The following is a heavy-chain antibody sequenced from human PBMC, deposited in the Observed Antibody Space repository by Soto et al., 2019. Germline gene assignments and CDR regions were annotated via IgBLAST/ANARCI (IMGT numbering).Heavy chain of an antibody. V-gene: IGHV4-39*01. D-gene: IGHD2-8*01. J-gene: IGHJ5*02. Sequence: SETLSLTCTVSGGSISSSSYYWGWIRQPPGKGLEWIGSIYYSGSTYYNPSLKSRVTISVDTSKNQFSLKLSSVTAADTAVYYCARDPVVGLMLYATGWFDPCGQGTLVTVSS. CDR3: ARDPVVGLMLYATGWFDP. CDR1: GGSISSSSYY. CDR2: IYYSGST.